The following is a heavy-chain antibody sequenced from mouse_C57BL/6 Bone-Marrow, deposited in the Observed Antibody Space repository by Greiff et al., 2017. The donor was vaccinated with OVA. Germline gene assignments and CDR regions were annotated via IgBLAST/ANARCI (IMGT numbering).Heavy chain of an antibody. J-gene: IGHJ3*01. CDR2: ISGGGGNT. CDR3: ARQGTTVVAPAY. Sequence: DVQLVESGGGLVKPGGSLKLSCAASGFTFSSYTMSWVRQTPEKRLEWVATISGGGGNTYYPDSVKGRFTISRDNAKNTLYLQMSSLRSEDTALYYCARQGTTVVAPAYWGQGTLVTVSA. V-gene: IGHV5-9*01. CDR1: GFTFSSYT. D-gene: IGHD1-1*01.